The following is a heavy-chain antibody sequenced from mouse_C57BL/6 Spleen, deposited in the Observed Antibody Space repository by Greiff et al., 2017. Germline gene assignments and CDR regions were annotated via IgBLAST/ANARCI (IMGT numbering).Heavy chain of an antibody. CDR1: GYTFTSYW. J-gene: IGHJ4*01. V-gene: IGHV1-5*01. CDR2: IYPGNSDT. CDR3: SHGYDGYYAMDY. D-gene: IGHD2-2*01. Sequence: EVQLQQSGTVLARPGASVKMSCKTSGYTFTSYWMHWVKQSPGQGLEWIGAIYPGNSDTSYNQKFKGKAKLTAVTSASTAYMELSSLTNEDSAVYYCSHGYDGYYAMDYWGQGTSVTVSS.